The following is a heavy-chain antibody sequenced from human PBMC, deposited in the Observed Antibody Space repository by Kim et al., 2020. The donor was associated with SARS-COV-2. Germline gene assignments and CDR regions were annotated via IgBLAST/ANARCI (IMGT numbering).Heavy chain of an antibody. Sequence: YAQKFQGRVTITADESTSTAYMELSSLRSEDTAVYYCARLTSEPTVVTDYWGQGTLVTVSS. D-gene: IGHD4-17*01. CDR3: ARLTSEPTVVTDY. J-gene: IGHJ4*02. V-gene: IGHV1-69*01.